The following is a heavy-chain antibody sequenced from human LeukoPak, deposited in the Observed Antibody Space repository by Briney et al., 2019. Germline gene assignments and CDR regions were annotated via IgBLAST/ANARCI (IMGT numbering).Heavy chain of an antibody. CDR2: IRQDGSEK. V-gene: IGHV3-7*05. J-gene: IGHJ3*01. CDR1: GFTFSSFW. Sequence: PGGSLRLSCAASGFTFSSFWMTWVRQAPGKGLEWVANIRQDGSEKYYVDSVEGRFTISRDNAKKSLFLQMNSLRAEDTAIYYCARDMQLSTWGLGTMVTVSS. CDR3: ARDMQLST. D-gene: IGHD3-16*02.